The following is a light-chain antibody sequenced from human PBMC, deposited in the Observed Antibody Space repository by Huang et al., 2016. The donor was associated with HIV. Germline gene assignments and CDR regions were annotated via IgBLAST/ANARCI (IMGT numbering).Light chain of an antibody. Sequence: MTQSPPSLSASIGDRVTLTCRASRDISTFLAWYQQKPGKPPRLLIYAASILHSGVPSRFSGGGSGTNFTLTVSSLQPEDVANYYCQKYDSVPRMFGQGTKLEL. CDR3: QKYDSVPRM. V-gene: IGKV1-27*01. CDR1: RDISTF. CDR2: AAS. J-gene: IGKJ1*01.